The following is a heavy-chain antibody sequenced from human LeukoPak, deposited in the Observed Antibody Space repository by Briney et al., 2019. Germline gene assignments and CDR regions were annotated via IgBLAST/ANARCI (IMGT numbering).Heavy chain of an antibody. CDR3: ARGHYYDSSGYYDY. V-gene: IGHV3-74*01. J-gene: IGHJ4*02. D-gene: IGHD3-22*01. Sequence: PGGSLRLSCAASGFTFSSYWMHWVRQAPGKGLVWVSRINSDGSSTGYADSVKGRFTISRDNAKNTLYLQMNSLRAEDTAVYYCARGHYYDSSGYYDYWGQGTLVTVSS. CDR2: INSDGSST. CDR1: GFTFSSYW.